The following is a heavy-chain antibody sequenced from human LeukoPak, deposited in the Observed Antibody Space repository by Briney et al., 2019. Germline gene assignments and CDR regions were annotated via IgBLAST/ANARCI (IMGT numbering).Heavy chain of an antibody. V-gene: IGHV3-23*01. CDR3: AKDRPPSGRGENFDY. D-gene: IGHD3-10*01. J-gene: IGHJ4*02. CDR1: GFTFSSYA. Sequence: GGSLRLSCAASGFTFSSYAMSWVRQAPGKGLEWVSSISGNGGSTYYADSVKGRFTISRDNSKNTLYLQMNSLRAEDTAVYYCAKDRPPSGRGENFDYWGQGTLVTVSS. CDR2: ISGNGGST.